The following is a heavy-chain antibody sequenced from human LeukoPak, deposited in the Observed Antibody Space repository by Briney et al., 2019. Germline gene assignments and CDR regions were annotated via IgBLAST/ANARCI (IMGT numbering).Heavy chain of an antibody. V-gene: IGHV4-30-4*01. CDR1: GGSISSGDYY. Sequence: SETLSLTCTVSGGSISSGDYYCRSIRQPRGKGLEWIGYIYYSGSTYYNPSLKSRVTISVDTSKNQFSLKMSSVNAADTAVYYCAREGRGSSGSALDYWGRGPLATVSS. D-gene: IGHD3-22*01. CDR3: AREGRGSSGSALDY. J-gene: IGHJ4*02. CDR2: IYYSGST.